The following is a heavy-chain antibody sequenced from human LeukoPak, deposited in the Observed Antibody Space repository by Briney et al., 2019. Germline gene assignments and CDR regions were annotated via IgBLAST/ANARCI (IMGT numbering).Heavy chain of an antibody. V-gene: IGHV4-59*01. CDR1: GGSSSSYY. Sequence: SETLSLTCTVSGGSSSSYYWSWIRQHPGKGLEWIGYIYYSGSTNYNPSLKSRVTISVDTSKNQFSLKLSSVTAADTAVYYCASLPKYCSGGSCYSPYYFDYWGQGTLVTISS. J-gene: IGHJ4*02. D-gene: IGHD2-15*01. CDR2: IYYSGST. CDR3: ASLPKYCSGGSCYSPYYFDY.